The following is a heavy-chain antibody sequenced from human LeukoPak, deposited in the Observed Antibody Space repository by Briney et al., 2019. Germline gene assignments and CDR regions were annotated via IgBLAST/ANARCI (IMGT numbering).Heavy chain of an antibody. D-gene: IGHD3-22*01. Sequence: PSETLSLTCTVSGYSISSGYYWGWIRQPPGKGLEWIGSIYHSGSTYYNPSLKSRVTISVDTSKNQFSLKLSSVTAADTAVYYCARGGHRHDSSGYYYGWFDPWGQGTLVTVSS. V-gene: IGHV4-38-2*02. J-gene: IGHJ5*02. CDR1: GYSISSGYY. CDR2: IYHSGST. CDR3: ARGGHRHDSSGYYYGWFDP.